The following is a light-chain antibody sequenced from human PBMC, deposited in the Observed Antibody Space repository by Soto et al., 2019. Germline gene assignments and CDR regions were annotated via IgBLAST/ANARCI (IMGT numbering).Light chain of an antibody. CDR1: SSNIGSNY. CDR2: RNN. V-gene: IGLV1-47*01. CDR3: AAWDDSLSGPDV. Sequence: QSVLTQPPSASGTPGQRVTISCSGSSSNIGSNYVYWYQQLPGTAPKLLIYRNNQRPSGVPDRFSGSKSGTSASLAISGLRSEDEAVYYCAAWDDSLSGPDVFGTGTKLTVL. J-gene: IGLJ1*01.